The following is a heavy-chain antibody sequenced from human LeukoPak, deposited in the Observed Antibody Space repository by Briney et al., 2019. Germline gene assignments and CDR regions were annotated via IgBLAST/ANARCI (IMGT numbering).Heavy chain of an antibody. Sequence: SETLSLTCTVSGGSISSYYWSWIRQPAGKGLEWIGRIYTSRSTNYNPSLKSRVTMSVDTSKNQFSLKLSSVTAADTAVYYCATEGYYDFWSGYYGRGNWFDPWGQGTLVTVSS. D-gene: IGHD3-3*01. V-gene: IGHV4-4*07. CDR1: GGSISSYY. CDR3: ATEGYYDFWSGYYGRGNWFDP. CDR2: IYTSRST. J-gene: IGHJ5*02.